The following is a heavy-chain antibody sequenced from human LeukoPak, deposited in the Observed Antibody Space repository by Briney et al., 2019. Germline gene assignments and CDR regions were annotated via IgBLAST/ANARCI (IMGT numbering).Heavy chain of an antibody. CDR2: VSGSGGST. Sequence: GGSLRLSCAASGFTFSSYAMTWVRQAPGKGLEWVSAVSGSGGSTYYADSVKGRFTISRDNSKNTLYLQMNSLRAEDTAVYYCAREGIAAALCFDYWGQGTLVTVSS. CDR1: GFTFSSYA. D-gene: IGHD6-13*01. CDR3: AREGIAAALCFDY. V-gene: IGHV3-23*01. J-gene: IGHJ4*02.